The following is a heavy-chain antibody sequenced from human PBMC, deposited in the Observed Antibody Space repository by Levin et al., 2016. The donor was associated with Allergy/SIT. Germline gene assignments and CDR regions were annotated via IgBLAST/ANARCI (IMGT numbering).Heavy chain of an antibody. CDR2: IYYSGST. Sequence: SETLSLTCTVSGGSISSGGYYWSWIRQHPGKGLEWIGYIYYSGSTYYNPSLKSRVTISVDTSKNQFSLKLSSVTAADTAVYYCARDYDSSGPYYGMDVWGQGTTVTVSS. D-gene: IGHD3-22*01. CDR1: GGSISSGGYY. CDR3: ARDYDSSGPYYGMDV. J-gene: IGHJ6*02. V-gene: IGHV4-31*03.